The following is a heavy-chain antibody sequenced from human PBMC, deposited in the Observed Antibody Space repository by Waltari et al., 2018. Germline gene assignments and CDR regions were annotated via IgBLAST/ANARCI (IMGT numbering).Heavy chain of an antibody. CDR2: IVVGSGNT. CDR3: AARYCTGGVCYSGFDP. J-gene: IGHJ5*02. Sequence: QMQLVQSGPEVKTPGTSVKVSCKASGFTFTSSAVQWVRPARGQRLEWIGWIVVGSGNTNYAQKFQERVTITRDRSKSTAYMERSSLRSEDTAVYYCAARYCTGGVCYSGFDPWGQGTLVTVSS. V-gene: IGHV1-58*01. D-gene: IGHD2-8*02. CDR1: GFTFTSSA.